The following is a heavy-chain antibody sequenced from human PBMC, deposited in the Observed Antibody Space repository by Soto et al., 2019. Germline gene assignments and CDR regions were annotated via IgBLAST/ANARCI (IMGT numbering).Heavy chain of an antibody. CDR3: APYIAAAGTPNWFDP. CDR1: GGTFSSYA. D-gene: IGHD6-13*01. CDR2: IIPIFGTA. V-gene: IGHV1-69*01. J-gene: IGHJ5*02. Sequence: QVQLVQSGAEVKKPGSSVKVSCKASGGTFSSYAISWVRQAPGQGLEWMGGIIPIFGTANYAQKFQGRVTITADEPTSIAYMELSSLRSEDTAVYYCAPYIAAAGTPNWFDPWGQGTLFTVSS.